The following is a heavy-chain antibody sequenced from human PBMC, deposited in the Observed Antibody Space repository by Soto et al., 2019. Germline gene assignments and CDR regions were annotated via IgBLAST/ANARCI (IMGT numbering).Heavy chain of an antibody. CDR1: GYNFANYW. D-gene: IGHD2-8*02. J-gene: IGHJ3*01. CDR3: AAGYSTGLDAFDL. Sequence: GESLKVSCKGSGYNFANYWIGWVSKVPGKGLEWMGMIFPGDSDTKNSPSLQGQITMSVDKSNSSAYLQWRSLKASDTAMYYCAAGYSTGLDAFDLWGQGTLVTVSS. V-gene: IGHV5-51*01. CDR2: IFPGDSDT.